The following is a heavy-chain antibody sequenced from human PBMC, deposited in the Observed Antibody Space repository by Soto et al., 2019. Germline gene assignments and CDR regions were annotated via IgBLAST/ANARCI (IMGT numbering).Heavy chain of an antibody. CDR2: ISRSGIDT. CDR3: AKDRGCSSASCHYFDY. V-gene: IGHV3-23*01. D-gene: IGHD2-2*01. Sequence: GGSLRLSCAASGFTFSSYAMSWVRQAPGKGLEWVSAISRSGIDTYSADSVKGRFTISRDNSKNTLYLQMNSLRVEDTAVYYCAKDRGCSSASCHYFDYWGLGT. CDR1: GFTFSSYA. J-gene: IGHJ4*02.